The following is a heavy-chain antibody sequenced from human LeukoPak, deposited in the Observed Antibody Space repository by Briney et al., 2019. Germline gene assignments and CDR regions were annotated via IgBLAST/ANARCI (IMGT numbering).Heavy chain of an antibody. V-gene: IGHV4-4*09. Sequence: SETLSLTCSVSNGSISGYYWSWIRQPPGQTLEWIGYIYSSGSTNYNPSLQSRVTMSVDTSMYQFSLRLSSVTAADTAIYYCARFTYTTRPSDVWGKGTTVTVSS. D-gene: IGHD3-16*01. CDR2: IYSSGST. CDR3: ARFTYTTRPSDV. J-gene: IGHJ6*04. CDR1: NGSISGYY.